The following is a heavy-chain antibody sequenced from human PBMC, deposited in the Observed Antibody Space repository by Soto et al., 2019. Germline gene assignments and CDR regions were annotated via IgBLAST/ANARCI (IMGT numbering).Heavy chain of an antibody. CDR1: GDSVSSDITS. V-gene: IGHV6-1*01. D-gene: IGHD3-10*01. CDR2: TYYRSKWFH. CDR3: ARGNALDV. J-gene: IGHJ3*01. Sequence: QGQLQQSGPGLVKPSQTLSLTCAISGDSVSSDITSWNWIRQSPSRGLEWLGRTYYRSKWFHDYAASVKSLITINPDTFKNQFSLELNSMTPEDTAVYYCARGNALDVWGEGTVVTVS.